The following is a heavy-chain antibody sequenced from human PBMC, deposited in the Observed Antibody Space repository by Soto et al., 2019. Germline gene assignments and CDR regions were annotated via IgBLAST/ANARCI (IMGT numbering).Heavy chain of an antibody. Sequence: PSETLSLTCAVYCGSFSGYYWSWIRQPPGKGLEWIGEINHSGSTNYNPSLKSRVTISVDTSKNQFSLKLSSVTAADTAVYYCARGLLLRYFDWLNWFDPWGQGTLVTVSS. CDR3: ARGLLLRYFDWLNWFDP. V-gene: IGHV4-34*01. D-gene: IGHD3-9*01. J-gene: IGHJ5*02. CDR2: INHSGST. CDR1: CGSFSGYY.